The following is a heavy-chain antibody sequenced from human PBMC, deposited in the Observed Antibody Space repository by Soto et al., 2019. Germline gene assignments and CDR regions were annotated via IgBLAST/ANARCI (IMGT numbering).Heavy chain of an antibody. CDR2: ISYYGSDK. CDR1: GFTFSSDA. V-gene: IGHV3-30-3*01. J-gene: IGHJ4*02. Sequence: GGSLRLSCAASGFTFSSDAMHWVRQAPGKGLEWVAVISYYGSDKYYADSVKGRFTISRENSKNTLYLEMNSLRADDTAVYYCARSRFYYHANDYLDSWGQGTLVTVSS. D-gene: IGHD3-16*01. CDR3: ARSRFYYHANDYLDS.